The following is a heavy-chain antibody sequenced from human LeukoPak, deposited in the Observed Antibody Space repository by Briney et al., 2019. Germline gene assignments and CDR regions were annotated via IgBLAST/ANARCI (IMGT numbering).Heavy chain of an antibody. J-gene: IGHJ5*02. V-gene: IGHV4-59*12. Sequence: KPSETLSLTCTVCGGSISSYYWSWIRQPPGKGLEWIGYIYYSGSTNYNPSLKSRVTISVDTSKNQFSLKLSSVTAADTAVYYCARGAIAAAGTEWFDPWGQGTLVTASS. CDR1: GGSISSYY. D-gene: IGHD6-13*01. CDR3: ARGAIAAAGTEWFDP. CDR2: IYYSGST.